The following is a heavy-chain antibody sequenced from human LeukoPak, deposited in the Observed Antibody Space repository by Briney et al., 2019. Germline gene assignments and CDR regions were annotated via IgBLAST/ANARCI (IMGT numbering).Heavy chain of an antibody. Sequence: GGSLRLSCAASGFTFSSYGMHWVRQAPGKGLEWVAFIRYDGSNKYYADSVKGRFTISRDNSKNTLYLQMNSLRAEDTAVYYCAKGSKGVVFTRDHYMDVWGKGTTVTVSS. CDR1: GFTFSSYG. CDR2: IRYDGSNK. CDR3: AKGSKGVVFTRDHYMDV. D-gene: IGHD3-3*01. J-gene: IGHJ6*03. V-gene: IGHV3-30*02.